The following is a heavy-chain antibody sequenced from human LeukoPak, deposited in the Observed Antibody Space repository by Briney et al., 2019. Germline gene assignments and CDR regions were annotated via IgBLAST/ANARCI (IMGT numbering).Heavy chain of an antibody. CDR3: AGSGYGDYEAAY. CDR1: GGTFSSYA. Sequence: GSSVKVSCKAPGGTFSSYAISWVRQAPGQGLEWMGWISAYNGNTNYAQKLQGRVTMTTDTSTSTAYMELRSLRSDDTAVYYCAGSGYGDYEAAYWGQGTLVTVSS. D-gene: IGHD4-17*01. CDR2: ISAYNGNT. V-gene: IGHV1-18*01. J-gene: IGHJ4*02.